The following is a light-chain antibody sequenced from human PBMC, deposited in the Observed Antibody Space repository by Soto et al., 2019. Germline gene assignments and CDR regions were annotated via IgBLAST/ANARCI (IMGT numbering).Light chain of an antibody. Sequence: DIQMPQSPAAMSASVGDRVTITCRASQGLSNYLAWFQQKPWKVPKRLIYAASSLQSGVPSRVSGSGSGTEITRTISSLQTEDFATYDCVDHYSYPRTFGQGTQV. J-gene: IGKJ1*01. CDR2: AAS. CDR1: QGLSNY. V-gene: IGKV1-17*03. CDR3: VDHYSYPRT.